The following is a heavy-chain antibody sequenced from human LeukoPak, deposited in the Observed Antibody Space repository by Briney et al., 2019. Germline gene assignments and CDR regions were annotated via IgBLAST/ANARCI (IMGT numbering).Heavy chain of an antibody. Sequence: SVKVSCKASGGTFSSYAISWVRQAPGQGLEWMGRIIPILGIANYAQKFQGRVTITADKSTSTAYMELSSLRSEDTAVYYCARGRRFINYYDSSGYYGDYFDYWGQGTLVTVSS. V-gene: IGHV1-69*04. CDR2: IIPILGIA. D-gene: IGHD3-22*01. CDR3: ARGRRFINYYDSSGYYGDYFDY. CDR1: GGTFSSYA. J-gene: IGHJ4*02.